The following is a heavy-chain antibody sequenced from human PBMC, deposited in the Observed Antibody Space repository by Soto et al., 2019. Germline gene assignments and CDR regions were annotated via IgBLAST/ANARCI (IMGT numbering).Heavy chain of an antibody. J-gene: IGHJ4*02. V-gene: IGHV4-4*02. Sequence: PSETLSLTCAVSGGSISSDKWWSWVRQPPGKGLEWIGEIYRSGSTNHNPSLKSRVTISVDTSKNQFSLQLNSVTPEDTAVYYCARDAVTNIDYWGQGTLVTVSS. CDR2: IYRSGST. CDR1: GGSISSDKW. D-gene: IGHD4-17*01. CDR3: ARDAVTNIDY.